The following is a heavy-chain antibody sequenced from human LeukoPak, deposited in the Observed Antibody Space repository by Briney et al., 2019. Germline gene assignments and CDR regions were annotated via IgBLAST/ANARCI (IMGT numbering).Heavy chain of an antibody. CDR1: GYTFTGYY. V-gene: IGHV1-2*06. CDR2: INPNSGGT. Sequence: ASVKVSCKASGYTFTGYYMHWVRQAPGQGLEWMGRINPNSGGTNYAQKFQGRVTMTRDTSISTAYVELSRLRSDDTAVYYCARDRQQLVFYYYYMDVWGKGTTVTVSS. D-gene: IGHD6-13*01. CDR3: ARDRQQLVFYYYYMDV. J-gene: IGHJ6*03.